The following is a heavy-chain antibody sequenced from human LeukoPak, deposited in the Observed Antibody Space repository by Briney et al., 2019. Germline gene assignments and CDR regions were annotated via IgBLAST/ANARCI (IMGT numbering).Heavy chain of an antibody. CDR3: AGEHSGSYRFDY. D-gene: IGHD6-25*01. CDR2: IFHSGST. Sequence: SQTLSLTCAVSGGSISSGGYSWSWIRQPPGKGLEWIGYIFHSGSTYYNPSLRSRVTISVDRSKNQFSLELSSVTAADTAVYYCAGEHSGSYRFDYWGQGTLVTVSS. V-gene: IGHV4-30-2*01. CDR1: GGSISSGGYS. J-gene: IGHJ4*02.